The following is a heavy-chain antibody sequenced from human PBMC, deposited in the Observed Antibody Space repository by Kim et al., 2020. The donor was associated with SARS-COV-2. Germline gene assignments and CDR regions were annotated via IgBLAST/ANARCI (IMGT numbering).Heavy chain of an antibody. D-gene: IGHD3-10*01. V-gene: IGHV3-30-3*01. J-gene: IGHJ6*02. Sequence: GGSLRLSCAASGFTFSSYAMHWVRQAPGKGLEWVALISYDGSNKYYADSVKGRFTISRDNSKNTLYLQMNSLRAEDTAVYYCARDPGHGGMDVWGQGTTVTVSS. CDR2: ISYDGSNK. CDR3: ARDPGHGGMDV. CDR1: GFTFSSYA.